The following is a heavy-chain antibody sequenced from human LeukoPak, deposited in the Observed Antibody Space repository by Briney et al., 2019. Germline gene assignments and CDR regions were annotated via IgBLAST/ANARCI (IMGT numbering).Heavy chain of an antibody. CDR2: IWDDGSNK. CDR3: AKDQGDYRAFDY. J-gene: IGHJ4*02. V-gene: IGHV3-33*06. Sequence: GRSLRLSCAASGFTFSSYGMHWVRQAPGKGLEWVAVIWDDGSNKYYADSVKGRFTISRDNSKNTLYLQMNSLRAEDAAVYHCAKDQGDYRAFDYWGQGTLVTVSS. CDR1: GFTFSSYG. D-gene: IGHD4-17*01.